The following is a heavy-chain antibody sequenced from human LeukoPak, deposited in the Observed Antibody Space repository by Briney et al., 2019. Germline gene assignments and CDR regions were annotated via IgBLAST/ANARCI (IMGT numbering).Heavy chain of an antibody. Sequence: PGGSLRLSCAASGFTFSDYYMSWIRQAPGKGLEWVSYISSSGSTIYYAGSVKGRFTISRDNAKNSLYLQMNSLRAEDTAVYYCARDLPYYDILTGYYNPFDAFDIWGQGTMVTVSS. D-gene: IGHD3-9*01. J-gene: IGHJ3*02. CDR1: GFTFSDYY. CDR2: ISSSGSTI. CDR3: ARDLPYYDILTGYYNPFDAFDI. V-gene: IGHV3-11*01.